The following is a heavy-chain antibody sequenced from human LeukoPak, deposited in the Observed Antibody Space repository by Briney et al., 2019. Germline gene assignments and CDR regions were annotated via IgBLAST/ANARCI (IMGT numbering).Heavy chain of an antibody. J-gene: IGHJ5*02. V-gene: IGHV4-34*01. CDR2: INHSGST. CDR3: ARRRVLWFGELSPNWFDP. CDR1: GGSFSGHY. D-gene: IGHD3-10*01. Sequence: SETLSLTCAVYGGSFSGHYWSWIRQPPGKGLEWIGEINHSGSTNYNPSLKSRVTISVDTSKNQFSLKLSSVTAADTAVYYCARRRVLWFGELSPNWFDPWGQGTLVTVSS.